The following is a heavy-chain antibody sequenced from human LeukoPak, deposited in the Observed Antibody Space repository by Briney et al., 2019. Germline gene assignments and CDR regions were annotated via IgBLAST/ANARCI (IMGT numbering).Heavy chain of an antibody. CDR3: AVYYYGP. CDR2: INYSGTT. CDR1: GASISRGGYY. V-gene: IGHV4-31*03. Sequence: SETLSLTCTVSGASISRGGYYWSWIRQHPGKGLEWIGHINYSGTTYYKPSLKSRVTISVDTSKNQFSLKLSSVTAADTAVYYCAVYYYGPWGQGTLVTVSS. J-gene: IGHJ4*02. D-gene: IGHD3-10*01.